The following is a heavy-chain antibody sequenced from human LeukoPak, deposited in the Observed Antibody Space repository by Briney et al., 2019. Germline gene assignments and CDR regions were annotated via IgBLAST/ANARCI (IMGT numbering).Heavy chain of an antibody. CDR1: GFTFSSYA. J-gene: IGHJ4*02. D-gene: IGHD6-19*01. V-gene: IGHV3-30-3*01. CDR2: ISYDGSNK. Sequence: GGSLRLSCAASGFTFSSYAMHWVRQAPGKGLEWVAVISYDGSNKYYADSVKGRFTISRDNSKSTLYLQMNSLRAEDTAVYYCARVEAVAGSMAIDYWGQGTLVTVSS. CDR3: ARVEAVAGSMAIDY.